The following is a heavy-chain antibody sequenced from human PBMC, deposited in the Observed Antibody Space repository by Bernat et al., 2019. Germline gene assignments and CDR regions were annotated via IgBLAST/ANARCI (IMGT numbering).Heavy chain of an antibody. D-gene: IGHD1-26*01. J-gene: IGHJ5*02. V-gene: IGHV3-21*01. CDR1: GSTFISYT. CDR2: ISSSSSYI. Sequence: EVQLVESGGGLVKPGGSLSPSGAASGSTFISYTMNWVRQPPGKGLEWVSSISSSSSYIYYSDSVKGRFTIARDNAKNSLYLQMNSLRAEDTAVYYCAIEWELRVPNHWGQGTLVTVSS. CDR3: AIEWELRVPNH.